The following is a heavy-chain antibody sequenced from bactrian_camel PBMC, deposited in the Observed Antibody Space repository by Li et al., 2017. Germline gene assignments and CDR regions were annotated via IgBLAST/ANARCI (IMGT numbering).Heavy chain of an antibody. CDR2: IGHDGST. Sequence: VQLVESGGGSVQAGGSLRLSCAASRYTYSSYCMGWFRQAPGREREGVAVIGHDGSTSYADSVKGRFTISKDNNKNNVYLQMNSLKPEDTAMYYCSADREGHCLYLHVRDNWGRGTQVTVS. J-gene: IGHJ4*01. CDR1: RYTYSSYC. D-gene: IGHD7*01. V-gene: IGHV3S53*01. CDR3: SADREGHCLYLHVRDN.